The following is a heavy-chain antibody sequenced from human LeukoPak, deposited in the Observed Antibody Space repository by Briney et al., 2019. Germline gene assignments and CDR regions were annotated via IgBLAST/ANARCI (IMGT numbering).Heavy chain of an antibody. V-gene: IGHV3-23*01. Sequence: GWSLRLSCAASGFTVHDYAMHWVRQAPGKGLEWVSAISGSGGSTYYADSVKGRFTISRDNSKNKLYLQMNSLRAEDTAVYYCAKDRFFMTTVTNWFDPWGQGTLVTVSS. D-gene: IGHD4-11*01. CDR3: AKDRFFMTTVTNWFDP. CDR1: GFTVHDYA. CDR2: ISGSGGST. J-gene: IGHJ5*02.